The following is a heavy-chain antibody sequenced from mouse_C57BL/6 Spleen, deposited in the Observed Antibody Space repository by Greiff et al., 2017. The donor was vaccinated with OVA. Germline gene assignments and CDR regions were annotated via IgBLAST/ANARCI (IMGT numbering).Heavy chain of an antibody. CDR2: IDPEDGET. CDR3: ARGPFNYYGSSYGAMDY. Sequence: VQLKESGAELVKPGASVKLSCTASGFNIKDYYMHWVKQRTEQGLEWIGRIDPEDGETKYAPKFQGKATITADTSSNTAYLQLSSLTSEDTAVYYCARGPFNYYGSSYGAMDYWGQGTSVTVSS. CDR1: GFNIKDYY. D-gene: IGHD1-1*01. J-gene: IGHJ4*01. V-gene: IGHV14-2*01.